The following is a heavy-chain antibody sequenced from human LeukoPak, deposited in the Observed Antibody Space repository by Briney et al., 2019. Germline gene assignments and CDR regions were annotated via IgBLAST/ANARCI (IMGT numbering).Heavy chain of an antibody. CDR2: INPNSGAT. V-gene: IGHV1-2*02. J-gene: IGHJ4*02. CDR3: ARAYRSHDSSGWYTFDY. D-gene: IGHD6-19*01. CDR1: GYTFTDYF. Sequence: GASVKVSCKASGYTFTDYFMHWVRQAPGQGLEWMGWINPNSGATNYPQQFQGRVTMTRDRSISTMFMELSRLTSDDTALYYCARAYRSHDSSGWYTFDYWGQGTLVTVSS.